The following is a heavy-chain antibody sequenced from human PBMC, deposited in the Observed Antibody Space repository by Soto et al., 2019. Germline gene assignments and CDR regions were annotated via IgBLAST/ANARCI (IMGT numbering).Heavy chain of an antibody. J-gene: IGHJ4*02. CDR1: GFTFSSYD. V-gene: IGHV3-13*01. CDR2: IGTAGDT. CDR3: ARHHTHTRSTYYDY. Sequence: GGSLRLSCAASGFTFSSYDMHWVRQATGKGLEWVSAIGTAGDTYYPGSVKGRFTISRENAKNSLYLQMNSLRAGDTAVYYCARHHTHTRSTYYDYWGQGTLVTVSS. D-gene: IGHD1-26*01.